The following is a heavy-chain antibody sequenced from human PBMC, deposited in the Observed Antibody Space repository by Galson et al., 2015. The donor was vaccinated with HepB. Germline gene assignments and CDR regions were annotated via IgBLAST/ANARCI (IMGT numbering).Heavy chain of an antibody. D-gene: IGHD5-12*01. Sequence: SLRLSCAASGFTFSSYSINWVRQAPGKGLEWVSSISRSSRYIYYADSVQGRFTISRDNAKNSLYLQMNRLRAEDTAVYYCARYRGGYDINPPYDYYGMDVWSQGTTVTVSS. CDR1: GFTFSSYS. CDR2: ISRSSRYI. J-gene: IGHJ6*02. CDR3: ARYRGGYDINPPYDYYGMDV. V-gene: IGHV3-21*01.